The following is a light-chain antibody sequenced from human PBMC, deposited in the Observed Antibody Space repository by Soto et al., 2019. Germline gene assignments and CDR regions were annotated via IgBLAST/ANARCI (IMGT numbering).Light chain of an antibody. J-gene: IGKJ2*01. CDR3: QQYDKLPYT. CDR1: QGISNY. CDR2: EAS. Sequence: DIQMTQSPSSLSASVGDRVTITCRASQGISNYLSWYQQKPGKVPKLLIYEASNLETGVPSRFSGSGSGTDFTFTITSLQPDDFATYFCQQYDKLPYTFGQGTKLEIK. V-gene: IGKV1-33*01.